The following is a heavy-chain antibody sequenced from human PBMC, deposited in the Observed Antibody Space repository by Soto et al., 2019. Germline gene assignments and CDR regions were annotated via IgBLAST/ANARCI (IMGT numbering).Heavy chain of an antibody. CDR2: VYYTGST. CDR3: ARTVLGPDLLADSFVDYYYYMDV. V-gene: IGHV4-59*08. D-gene: IGHD3-9*01. J-gene: IGHJ6*03. Sequence: SESLSLTCTVSGGSICNFYWSWIRQPPGKGLEWIGYVYYTGSTSYNPSLKRRVTFSADSSRGQFSLRLNSVTAADTAVYYCARTVLGPDLLADSFVDYYYYMDVWGQGTTVTVSS. CDR1: GGSICNFY.